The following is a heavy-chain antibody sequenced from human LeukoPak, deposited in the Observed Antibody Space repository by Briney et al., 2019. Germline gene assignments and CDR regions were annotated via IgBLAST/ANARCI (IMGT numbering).Heavy chain of an antibody. CDR3: ARVDTAMAIDY. V-gene: IGHV3-66*01. D-gene: IGHD5-18*01. CDR2: IFRGGST. CDR1: GFTVSSNY. Sequence: GASVRLSCAASGFTVSSNYMSWVRQAPGKGLEWVSVIFRGGSTYYADSVKGRFTISRDNSMNTLYLQMNSLRAEDTAVYYCARVDTAMAIDYWGEGTLVT. J-gene: IGHJ4*02.